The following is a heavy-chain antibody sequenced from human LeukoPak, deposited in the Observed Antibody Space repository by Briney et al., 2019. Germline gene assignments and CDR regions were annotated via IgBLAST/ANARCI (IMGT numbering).Heavy chain of an antibody. CDR2: MNPNSGNT. CDR1: GYTFTLYN. CDR3: ARGGYDLLGPYYYYGIDV. V-gene: IGHV1-8*01. D-gene: IGHD5-12*01. Sequence: GSLKDSCKPSGYTFTLYNINWGRQATGQRLEWMGWMNPNSGNTGYAQKFKGRVAMTRDTSISTADMELSRLRSDDTAVYYGARGGYDLLGPYYYYGIDVWGQGTTVTVSS. J-gene: IGHJ6*02.